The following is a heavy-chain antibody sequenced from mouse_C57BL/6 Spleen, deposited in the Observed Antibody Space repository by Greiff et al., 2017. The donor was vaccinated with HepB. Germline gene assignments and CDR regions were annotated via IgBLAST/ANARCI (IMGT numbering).Heavy chain of an antibody. J-gene: IGHJ2*01. CDR3: AREDDGRSDPFDY. Sequence: VQLQQSGAELARPGASVKMSCKASGYTFTSYTMHWVKQRPGQGLEWIGYINPSSGYTKYNQKFKDKATLTADKSSSTAYMQLSSLTSEDSAVYYCAREDDGRSDPFDYWGQGTTLTVSS. D-gene: IGHD1-1*01. CDR1: GYTFTSYT. CDR2: INPSSGYT. V-gene: IGHV1-4*01.